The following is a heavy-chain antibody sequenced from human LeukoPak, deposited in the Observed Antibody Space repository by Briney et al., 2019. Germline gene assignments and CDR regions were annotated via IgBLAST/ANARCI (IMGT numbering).Heavy chain of an antibody. CDR1: GYTLTDYY. J-gene: IGHJ4*02. CDR2: INPNSGGA. D-gene: IGHD5-12*01. V-gene: IGHV1-2*02. Sequence: GASVKVSCKASGYTLTDYYMHWVRQAPGQRVEWMGWINPNSGGANSVQKFHGRVTTTRGTSTTTAYMGVSTRRYDDTRPYYCARDQGLFGVATISPDYFDYWGQGTLVTVSS. CDR3: ARDQGLFGVATISPDYFDY.